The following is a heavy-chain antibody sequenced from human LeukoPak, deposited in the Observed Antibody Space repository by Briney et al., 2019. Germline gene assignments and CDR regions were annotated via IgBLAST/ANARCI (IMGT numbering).Heavy chain of an antibody. CDR1: GGSISSYY. CDR2: IYYSGST. D-gene: IGHD5-18*01. Sequence: SETLSLTCTVSGGSISSYYWSWIRQPPGKGLEWIGYIYYSGSTNYNPSLKSRVTISVDTSKIQFSLKLSSVTAADTAVYYCARDLAAMVLWGQGTLVTVSS. V-gene: IGHV4-59*01. CDR3: ARDLAAMVL. J-gene: IGHJ4*02.